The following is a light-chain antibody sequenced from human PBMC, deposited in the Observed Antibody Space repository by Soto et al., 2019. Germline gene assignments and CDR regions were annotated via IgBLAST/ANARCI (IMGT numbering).Light chain of an antibody. Sequence: DMKIIQSPSSLSTDLGDRVNIPFWASQNIISYMNWYQQKPGKAPKFLIYATSSLQSGVPSRFSGSGSGTDFTRTISSLQTEDFATYSCKQSYSTPYTLGKGTKVDIK. CDR3: KQSYSTPYT. J-gene: IGKJ2*01. CDR2: ATS. CDR1: QNIISY. V-gene: IGKV1-39*01.